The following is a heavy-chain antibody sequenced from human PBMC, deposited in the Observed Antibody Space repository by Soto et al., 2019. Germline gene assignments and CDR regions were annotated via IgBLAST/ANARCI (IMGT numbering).Heavy chain of an antibody. CDR3: ARELGYCSSTSCHYGMDV. J-gene: IGHJ6*02. CDR1: GGSISSYY. V-gene: IGHV4-59*01. D-gene: IGHD2-2*01. CDR2: IYYSGST. Sequence: PSETLSLTCTVSGGSISSYYWSWIRQPPGKVLEWIGYIYYSGSTNYNPSLKSRVTISVDTSKNQFSLKLSSVTAADTAVYYCARELGYCSSTSCHYGMDVWGQGTTVTVS.